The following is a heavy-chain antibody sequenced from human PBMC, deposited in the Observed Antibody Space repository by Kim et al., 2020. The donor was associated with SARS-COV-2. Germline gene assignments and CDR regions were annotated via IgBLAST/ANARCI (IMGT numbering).Heavy chain of an antibody. CDR1: GGSISSSSYY. Sequence: SETLSLTCTVSGGSISSSSYYWGWIRQPPGRGLEWIGSIYYSGTTYYNPSLKSRVTISLDTSKNQFSLKLSSVTAADTAVYYCARPWDCTNGICHFDYWGQGTLVTVSS. J-gene: IGHJ4*02. D-gene: IGHD2-8*01. CDR2: IYYSGTT. CDR3: ARPWDCTNGICHFDY. V-gene: IGHV4-39*01.